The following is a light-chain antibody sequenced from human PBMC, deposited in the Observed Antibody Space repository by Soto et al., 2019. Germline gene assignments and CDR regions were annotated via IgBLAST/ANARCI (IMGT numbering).Light chain of an antibody. CDR2: AAS. J-gene: IGKJ2*01. Sequence: DLPMTQSPSSLSASVGDRVTITCRASQNIRNYLNWYQQRPGKTPNLLVYAASNLRSGVPSRFSGSGSGTDFTLTISSLQPEDFGTYYCQQIHSTSSYTFGQGSRVDVK. CDR1: QNIRNY. CDR3: QQIHSTSSYT. V-gene: IGKV1-39*01.